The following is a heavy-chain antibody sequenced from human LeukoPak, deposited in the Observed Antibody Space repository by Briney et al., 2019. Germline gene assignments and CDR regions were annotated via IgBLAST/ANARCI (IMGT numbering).Heavy chain of an antibody. CDR1: GFTFSSYS. V-gene: IGHV3-21*01. Sequence: GGSLRLSCAASGFTFSSYSMNWVRQAPGKGLEWVSSISSSSSYIYYADSVKGRFTISRDNAKKSLYLQMNRLRAEDTGVYYCARFGSLWGGADYWGQGTLVTVSS. CDR3: ARFGSLWGGADY. CDR2: ISSSSSYI. J-gene: IGHJ4*02. D-gene: IGHD3-10*01.